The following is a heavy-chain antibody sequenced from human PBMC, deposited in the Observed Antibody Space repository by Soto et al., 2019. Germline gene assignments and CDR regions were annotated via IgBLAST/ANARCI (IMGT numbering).Heavy chain of an antibody. J-gene: IGHJ6*02. D-gene: IGHD6-19*01. Sequence: EVQLLESGGGLVQPGGSLRLSCAASGFTFSSYAMSWVRQAPGKGLEWVSAISGSGDNTYYADSVEGRFTISRDNSKNTLYLQMNSLRAEDTAVYYCAKAHDSGSHRVYYGMDVWGQGTTVTVSS. V-gene: IGHV3-23*01. CDR3: AKAHDSGSHRVYYGMDV. CDR1: GFTFSSYA. CDR2: ISGSGDNT.